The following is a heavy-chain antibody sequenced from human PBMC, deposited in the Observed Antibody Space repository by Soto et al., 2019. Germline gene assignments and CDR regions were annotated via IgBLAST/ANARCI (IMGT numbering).Heavy chain of an antibody. CDR1: GFTFSSYS. J-gene: IGHJ6*02. CDR2: TSSSSSTI. CDR3: ARDPNIVLVPAALRSYYYYYGMDV. V-gene: IGHV3-48*04. D-gene: IGHD2-2*01. Sequence: GGSLRLSCAASGFTFSSYSMNWVRQAPGKGLEWVSYTSSSSSTIYYADSVKGRFTISRDNAKNSLYLQMNSLRAEDTAVYYCARDPNIVLVPAALRSYYYYYGMDVWGQGTTVTVSS.